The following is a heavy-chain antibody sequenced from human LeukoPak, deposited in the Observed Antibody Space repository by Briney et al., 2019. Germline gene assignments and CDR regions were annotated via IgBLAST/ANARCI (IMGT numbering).Heavy chain of an antibody. D-gene: IGHD3-10*01. J-gene: IGHJ4*02. CDR1: GFTFSSYA. V-gene: IGHV3-23*01. Sequence: PGGSLRLSCAASGFTFSSYAMSWVRQAPGKGLEWVSAISGSGGSTYYADSVKGRFTISRDNSKNTLYLQMNSLRAEDTAVYYCARGHIAMLRGVAAQDYWGQGTLVTVSS. CDR3: ARGHIAMLRGVAAQDY. CDR2: ISGSGGST.